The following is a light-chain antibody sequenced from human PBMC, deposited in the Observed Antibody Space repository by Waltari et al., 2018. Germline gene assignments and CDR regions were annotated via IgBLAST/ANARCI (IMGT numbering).Light chain of an antibody. V-gene: IGLV1-44*01. CDR2: TNA. Sequence: QSVLTQPPSASGTPGQRVTISCSGSSSNLGSNTVNWYLQLPGTAPKLLIYTNAQRPSGVPGRFSASKSGTSASLAISGLQSEDEADYFCTAWDDSLNGYVFGSGTKVTVL. CDR3: TAWDDSLNGYV. J-gene: IGLJ1*01. CDR1: SSNLGSNT.